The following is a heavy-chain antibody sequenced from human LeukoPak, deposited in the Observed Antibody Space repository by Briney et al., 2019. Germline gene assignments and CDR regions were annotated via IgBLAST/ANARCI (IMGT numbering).Heavy chain of an antibody. CDR2: INPNSGGT. CDR3: ARATVTELDFDY. D-gene: IGHD4-17*01. Sequence: ASVKVSCKASGYTFTDYSMHWVRQAPGQGLEWMGQINPNSGGTNYAQKFQGRVTMTRDTSISTAYMELSILRSDDTAVYYCARATVTELDFDYWGQGTLVTVSS. J-gene: IGHJ4*02. V-gene: IGHV1-2*06. CDR1: GYTFTDYS.